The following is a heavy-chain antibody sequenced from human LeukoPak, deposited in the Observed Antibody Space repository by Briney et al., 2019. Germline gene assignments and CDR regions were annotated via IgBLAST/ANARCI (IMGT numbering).Heavy chain of an antibody. V-gene: IGHV3-23*01. CDR2: ISGTGGNT. CDR1: GLTFSSYA. CDR3: AKCVGSTSCYTRDTFDI. Sequence: GGSLRLSCAASGLTFSSYAMNWVRQAPGKGLEWVSGISGTGGNTYYADSVKGRFTISRDNSKNTLYLQMNSLRAEDTAVYYCAKCVGSTSCYTRDTFDIWGQGTMVTVSS. D-gene: IGHD2-2*02. J-gene: IGHJ3*02.